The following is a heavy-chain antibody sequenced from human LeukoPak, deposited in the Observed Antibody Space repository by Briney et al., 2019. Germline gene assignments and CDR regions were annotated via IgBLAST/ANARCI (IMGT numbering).Heavy chain of an antibody. J-gene: IGHJ5*02. CDR2: ISSSSSYI. CDR1: GFSFSDYT. D-gene: IGHD6-19*01. V-gene: IGHV3-21*01. CDR3: ARDPSSGWYLKGWFDP. Sequence: GGSLRLSCAASGFSFSDYTMNWVRQAPGKGLEWVSSISSSSSYIFYADSVKGRFTISRDNAKNSLYLQMNSLRAEDTAVYYCARDPSSGWYLKGWFDPWGQGTLVTVSS.